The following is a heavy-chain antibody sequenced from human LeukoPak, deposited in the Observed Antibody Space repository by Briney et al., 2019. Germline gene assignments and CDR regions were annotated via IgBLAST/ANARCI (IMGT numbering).Heavy chain of an antibody. CDR2: IYTSGST. D-gene: IGHD6-13*01. Sequence: SETLSLTCTVSGGSISSGSYYWSWIRQPAGKGLEWIGRIYTSGSTNYNPSLKSRATISVDTSKNQFSLKLSSVTAADTAVYYCARMGIADDYWGQGTLVTVSS. J-gene: IGHJ4*02. CDR1: GGSISSGSYY. V-gene: IGHV4-61*02. CDR3: ARMGIADDY.